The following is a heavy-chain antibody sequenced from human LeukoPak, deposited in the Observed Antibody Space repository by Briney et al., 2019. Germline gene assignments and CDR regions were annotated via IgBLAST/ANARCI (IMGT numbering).Heavy chain of an antibody. CDR2: FDPEDGET. V-gene: IGHV1-24*01. CDR3: ATGPRPPPYCSGGSCYPDAFDI. J-gene: IGHJ3*02. D-gene: IGHD2-15*01. CDR1: GYTLTELS. Sequence: GASVKVSCKVSGYTLTELSMHWVRQAPGKGLEWMGGFDPEDGETIYAQKFQGRVTMTEDTSTDTAYMELSSLRSEDTAVYYCATGPRPPPYCSGGSCYPDAFDIWGQGKMVTVSS.